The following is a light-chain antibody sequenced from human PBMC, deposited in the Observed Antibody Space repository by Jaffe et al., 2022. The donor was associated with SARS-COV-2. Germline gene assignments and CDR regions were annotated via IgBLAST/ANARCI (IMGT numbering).Light chain of an antibody. CDR2: DVT. J-gene: IGLJ2*01. V-gene: IGLV2-11*01. CDR3: CSFAGIHTFEV. CDR1: TSDVGGYNY. Sequence: QSALTQPRSVSGSPGQSVTISCTGTTSDVGGYNYVSWYQQHPGKAPKLMIYDVTRRPSGVPDRFSGSKSGNTASLTISGLQAEDEADYYCCSFAGIHTFEVFGGGTKLTVL.